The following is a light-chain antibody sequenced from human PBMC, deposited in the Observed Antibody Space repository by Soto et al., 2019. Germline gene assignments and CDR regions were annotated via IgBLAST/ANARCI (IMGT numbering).Light chain of an antibody. CDR3: AAWDDTLNSVL. CDR1: ISNIGRNA. CDR2: SDN. V-gene: IGLV1-44*01. J-gene: IGLJ2*01. Sequence: QAVVTQPPSASETPGQRVTVSCSGGISNIGRNAANWYQQFPGTAPKLLIYSDNQRWSGVPDRFSASKSGTSASLAISGLQSDDEAEYYCAAWDDTLNSVLFGGGTKLTVL.